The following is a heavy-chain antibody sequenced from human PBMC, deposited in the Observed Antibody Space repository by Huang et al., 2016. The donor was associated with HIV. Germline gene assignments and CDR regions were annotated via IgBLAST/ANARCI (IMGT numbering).Heavy chain of an antibody. CDR2: ISYDGKNI. J-gene: IGHJ4*02. Sequence: QVRLVASGGGVVQPGRSLSLSCEASGFTFNHYGMYWVRQAPGTGLEAVALISYDGKNIYYEDSVKGRFTISRDISKSTLYLQMNSLRLEDTAVYYCAKDGREGYLHWGQGTLVTVSS. V-gene: IGHV3-30*18. CDR1: GFTFNHYG. D-gene: IGHD5-12*01. CDR3: AKDGREGYLH.